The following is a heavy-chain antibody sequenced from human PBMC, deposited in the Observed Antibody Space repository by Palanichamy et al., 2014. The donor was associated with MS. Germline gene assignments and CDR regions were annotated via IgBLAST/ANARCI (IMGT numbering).Heavy chain of an antibody. CDR3: ARDDTTSLDY. J-gene: IGHJ4*02. CDR2: ISASGRT. CDR1: GDSISRNY. V-gene: IGHV4-4*07. D-gene: IGHD4-17*01. Sequence: QVQLQESGPGLVKPSETLSLTCIVSGDSISRNYWSWIRQSAGKRLEWIGRISASGRTYYNPSLKSRVTTSIDTSENQFSLKLDSVTDADTAVFYCARDDTTSLDYWGQGTLVTVSS.